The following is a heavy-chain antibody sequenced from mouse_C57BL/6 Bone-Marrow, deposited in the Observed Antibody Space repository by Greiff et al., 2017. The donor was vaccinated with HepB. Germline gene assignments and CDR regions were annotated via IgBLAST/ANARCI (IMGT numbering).Heavy chain of an antibody. CDR3: ARDYYGRHWYFDV. V-gene: IGHV1-63*01. D-gene: IGHD1-1*01. Sequence: QVQLQQSRAELVRPGTSVKMSCKASGYTFTTYWIGWAKQRPGHGLEWIGDIYPGGGYTNYNEKFKGKATLTADKSSSTAYMQFSSLTSEDSAIYYCARDYYGRHWYFDVWGTGTTVTVSS. CDR1: GYTFTTYW. CDR2: IYPGGGYT. J-gene: IGHJ1*03.